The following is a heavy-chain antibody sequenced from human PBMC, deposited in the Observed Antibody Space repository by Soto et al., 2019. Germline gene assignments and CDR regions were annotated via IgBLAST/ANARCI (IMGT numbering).Heavy chain of an antibody. Sequence: SVTVSCQASGGTFSSYAISWVRQAPGQGLEWMGGIIPIFGTANYAQKFQGRVTITADESTSTAYMELSSLRSEDTAVYYCARQPASWYMLDPFDYWGQGTLVTVSS. CDR1: GGTFSSYA. CDR2: IIPIFGTA. CDR3: ARQPASWYMLDPFDY. J-gene: IGHJ4*02. D-gene: IGHD2-8*01. V-gene: IGHV1-69*13.